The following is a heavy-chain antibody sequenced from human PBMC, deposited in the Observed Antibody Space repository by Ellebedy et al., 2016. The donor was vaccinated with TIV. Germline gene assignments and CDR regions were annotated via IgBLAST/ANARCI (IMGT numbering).Heavy chain of an antibody. CDR1: GFSFRSSW. D-gene: IGHD4-17*01. CDR3: ATDGSYGDYLSPTHAFVI. J-gene: IGHJ3*02. V-gene: IGHV3-7*01. CDR2: INQDGSDK. Sequence: GGSLRLSCGASGFSFRSSWMTWVRQAPGKGLEWVANINQDGSDKYYEDSVKGRFTIARDKAKNSLFLQMNSLRVEDTAVYYCATDGSYGDYLSPTHAFVIWGQGTMVTVSS.